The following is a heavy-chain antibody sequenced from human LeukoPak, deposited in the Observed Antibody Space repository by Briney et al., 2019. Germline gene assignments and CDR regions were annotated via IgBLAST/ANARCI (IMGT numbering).Heavy chain of an antibody. D-gene: IGHD2-15*01. CDR1: GFSFSSYG. CDR3: AKPTRGSGGSFLIDY. V-gene: IGHV3-33*06. J-gene: IGHJ4*02. Sequence: HPGRSLTLSCAASGFSFSSYGMHWVRQAPGKGLEWVAVIWDDGSYKYYADSVKGRSTISRDNSKNTLYLQMNSLRAEDTAVYYCAKPTRGSGGSFLIDYWGQGTLVTVSS. CDR2: IWDDGSYK.